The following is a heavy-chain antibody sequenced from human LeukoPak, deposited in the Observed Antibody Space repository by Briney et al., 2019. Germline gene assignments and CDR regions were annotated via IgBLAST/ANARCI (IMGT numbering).Heavy chain of an antibody. CDR1: DGSISSYY. CDR2: IYTSGST. Sequence: SETLSLTCTVSDGSISSYYWSWIRQPAGKGLEWIGRIYTSGSTNYNPTLKSRVTMSVDTSKNQFSLKLSSVTAADTAVYYCARGGFHYDSWGGFDYWGQGTLVTVSS. V-gene: IGHV4-4*07. J-gene: IGHJ4*02. CDR3: ARGGFHYDSWGGFDY. D-gene: IGHD3-9*01.